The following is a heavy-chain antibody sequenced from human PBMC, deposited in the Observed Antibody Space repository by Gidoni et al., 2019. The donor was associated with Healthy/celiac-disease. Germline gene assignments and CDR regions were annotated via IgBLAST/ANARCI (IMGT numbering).Heavy chain of an antibody. CDR2: IIPIVGTA. Sequence: QLVPSGAEVTNPGSSVQVSCKASGGPFSSYAISWVRQAPGQGLEWMGGIIPIVGTANYAKKFQGRVTSTADESTSTAYMELSSLRSEDTAVYYCARGTTVTARPPRYYYGMDVWGQGTTVTVSS. V-gene: IGHV1-69*01. CDR1: GGPFSSYA. CDR3: ARGTTVTARPPRYYYGMDV. D-gene: IGHD4-17*01. J-gene: IGHJ6*02.